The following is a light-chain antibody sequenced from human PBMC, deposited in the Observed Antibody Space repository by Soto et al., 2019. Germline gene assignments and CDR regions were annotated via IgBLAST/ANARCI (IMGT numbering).Light chain of an antibody. J-gene: IGLJ1*01. Sequence: QSALTQPASVSGSPGQSITISCTGTSSDVGGHNYVSWYQQHPGKAPKLMIYEFSNRPSGVSNRFSGSKSGNTASLTISGLQAEDEADYYCNSYTTSSRYVFGTGTKVTVL. CDR1: SSDVGGHNY. CDR2: EFS. CDR3: NSYTTSSRYV. V-gene: IGLV2-14*01.